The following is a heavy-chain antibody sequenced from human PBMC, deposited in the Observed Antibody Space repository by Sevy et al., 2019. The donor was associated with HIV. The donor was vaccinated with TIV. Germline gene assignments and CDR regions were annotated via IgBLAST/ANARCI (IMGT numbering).Heavy chain of an antibody. D-gene: IGHD2-8*01. CDR3: ARDARMYGDYLLAYFDY. V-gene: IGHV3-30*02. Sequence: GGSLRLSCAASGLTPSTYGMHWIRQAPGKGLEWVAFIGYDGSNKYYADSVKGRFTISRDNSKNTLFLQMDSLRAEDTAVYYCARDARMYGDYLLAYFDYWGQGTLVTVSS. J-gene: IGHJ4*02. CDR1: GLTPSTYG. CDR2: IGYDGSNK.